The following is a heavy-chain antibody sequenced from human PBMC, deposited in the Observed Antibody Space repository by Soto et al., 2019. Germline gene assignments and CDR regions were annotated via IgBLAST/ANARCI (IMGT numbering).Heavy chain of an antibody. CDR2: IGGLGSDT. Sequence: DVQLLESGGGLVQPGGSLTLSCAASRFRFSDFAMSWVRQAPGKGLEWVSSIGGLGSDTYYADPVKARFTISRDNSKSTLYLQMDGLRDEDTAVYYCAKDAVPYNGKWDWFDSWGQGTLVIVS. D-gene: IGHD1-20*01. CDR1: RFRFSDFA. V-gene: IGHV3-23*01. CDR3: AKDAVPYNGKWDWFDS. J-gene: IGHJ5*01.